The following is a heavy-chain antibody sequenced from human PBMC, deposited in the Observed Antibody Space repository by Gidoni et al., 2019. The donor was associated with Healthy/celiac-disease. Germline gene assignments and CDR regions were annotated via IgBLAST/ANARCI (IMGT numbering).Heavy chain of an antibody. D-gene: IGHD3-9*01. J-gene: IGHJ3*02. CDR1: GYSFTSYW. CDR2: IYPGDSDT. V-gene: IGHV5-51*01. Sequence: EVQLVQSGAEVKKPGESLKISCKGSGYSFTSYWIGWVRQMPGKGLEWMGIIYPGDSDTRYSPSFQGQVTISADKSISTAYLQWSSLKASDTAMYYCARPHYDILTGYYYDAFDIWGQGTMVTVSS. CDR3: ARPHYDILTGYYYDAFDI.